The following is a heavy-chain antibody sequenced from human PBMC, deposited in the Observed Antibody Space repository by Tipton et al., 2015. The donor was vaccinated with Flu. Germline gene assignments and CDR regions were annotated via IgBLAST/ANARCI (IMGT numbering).Heavy chain of an antibody. CDR1: GASMKKSNHY. V-gene: IGHV4-39*07. CDR3: AAHCSGGSCSHAFDI. Sequence: TLSLTCSVSGASMKKSNHYWGWIRQPPGKGLEWIGSIYFSGTPYYSPSLESRVTISEDTSKNQFSLSLTSVTAADAAIYYCAAHCSGGSCSHAFDIWGQGTMVTVSS. J-gene: IGHJ3*02. CDR2: IYFSGTP. D-gene: IGHD2-15*01.